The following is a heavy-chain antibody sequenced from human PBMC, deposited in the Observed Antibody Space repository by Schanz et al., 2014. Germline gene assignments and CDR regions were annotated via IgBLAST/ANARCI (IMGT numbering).Heavy chain of an antibody. CDR1: GGSIRGYY. D-gene: IGHD4-4*01. CDR2: VHSSGST. V-gene: IGHV4-59*08. Sequence: QVQLQESGPGLVKPSETLSLTCTVSGGSIRGYYCSWIRQPPGKGLEWIGYVHSSGSTNYNSSLKSRAPKQEHPPKNQSPLKLGSVTAADTAVYYCARHLPGGYNNHGWFDPWGQGTLVTVSS. CDR3: ARHLPGGYNNHGWFDP. J-gene: IGHJ5*02.